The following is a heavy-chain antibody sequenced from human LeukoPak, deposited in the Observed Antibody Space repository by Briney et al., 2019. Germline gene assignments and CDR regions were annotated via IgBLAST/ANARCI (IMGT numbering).Heavy chain of an antibody. CDR2: ISSSGDNT. Sequence: GGSLRLSCAASRFTFSNYGMSWVRQAPGKGLEWVSAISSSGDNTYYADSVKGRFTISRDNSKNTLYLQMNSLRAEDTAVYYCANSKGEYSYGHPYYFDYWGQGTLVTVSS. V-gene: IGHV3-23*01. J-gene: IGHJ4*02. CDR3: ANSKGEYSYGHPYYFDY. CDR1: RFTFSNYG. D-gene: IGHD5-18*01.